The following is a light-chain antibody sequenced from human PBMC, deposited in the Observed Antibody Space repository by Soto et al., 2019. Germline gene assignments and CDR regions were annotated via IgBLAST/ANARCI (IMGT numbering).Light chain of an antibody. J-gene: IGLJ3*02. CDR3: HVWKAYSHHRV. Sequence: SYELTQPPSLSVAPGQTATITCGGDDIGSQTVHWYRLKPGQAPVLVVHDDSRRPSGTPDRVSGSNSGDTATLTISRVEAGDEANYYCHVWKAYSHHRVFGAGTKLTVL. CDR2: DDS. V-gene: IGLV3-21*02. CDR1: DIGSQT.